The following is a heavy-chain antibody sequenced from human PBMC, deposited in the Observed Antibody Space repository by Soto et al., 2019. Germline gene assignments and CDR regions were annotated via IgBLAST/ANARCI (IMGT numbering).Heavy chain of an antibody. CDR1: GFTFSSYE. V-gene: IGHV3-48*03. J-gene: IGHJ4*02. CDR2: ISSSGSPI. D-gene: IGHD6-19*01. CDR3: ARGQYSSGGGYFDY. Sequence: EVQLVESGGGLVQPGGSLRLSCAASGFTFSSYEMNWVRQAPGKGLEWVSYISSSGSPIYYADSVKGRFTISRDNAKNSLYWQMNSRRAGDTAVYYCARGQYSSGGGYFDYWGQETLVTVSS.